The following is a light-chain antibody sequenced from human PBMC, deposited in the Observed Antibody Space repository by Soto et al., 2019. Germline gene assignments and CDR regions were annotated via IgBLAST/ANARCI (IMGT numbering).Light chain of an antibody. J-gene: IGLJ2*01. CDR1: NSDIGAYNF. CDR2: DVN. V-gene: IGLV2-14*03. CDR3: TSWTTSTTMI. Sequence: QSALTQPPSVSGSPGQSITIPCPGTNSDIGAYNFVSWYQKHPGKAPKLMLYDVNIRPSGVSNRFSGSKSGNTASLTISGLQAEDEADYYCTSWTTSTTMIFGGGTKVTVL.